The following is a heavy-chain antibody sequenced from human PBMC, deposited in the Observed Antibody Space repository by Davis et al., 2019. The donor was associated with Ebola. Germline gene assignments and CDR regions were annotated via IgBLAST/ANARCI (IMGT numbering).Heavy chain of an antibody. D-gene: IGHD3-10*01. CDR2: ISWNGDSI. CDR1: GFTVSSNY. CDR3: VKDDGRGPYNAMDV. V-gene: IGHV3-9*01. J-gene: IGHJ6*02. Sequence: SLKISCAPSGFTVSSNYMSWVRQAPGNGLEWVSGISWNGDSIGYADSVKGRFTISRDNVKNSLSLQMNSLRAEDTALYYCVKDDGRGPYNAMDVCGQGTTVTVSS.